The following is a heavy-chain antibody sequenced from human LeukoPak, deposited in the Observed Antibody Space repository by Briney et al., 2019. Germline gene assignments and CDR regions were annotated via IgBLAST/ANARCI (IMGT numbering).Heavy chain of an antibody. D-gene: IGHD3-10*01. J-gene: IGHJ4*02. CDR2: ISSSGTTI. CDR1: GFTFRTSG. Sequence: GGSLRLSCAASGFTFRTSGMNWVRQAPGKGLEWVSYISSSGTTISYAQSVKGRFTISRDNSKNTLYLQMNSLRAEDTAVYYCAPQAEWFGEVLFDYWGQGTLVTVSS. CDR3: APQAEWFGEVLFDY. V-gene: IGHV3-48*01.